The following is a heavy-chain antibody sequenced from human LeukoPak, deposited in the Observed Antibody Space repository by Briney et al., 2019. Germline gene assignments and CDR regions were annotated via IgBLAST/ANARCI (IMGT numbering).Heavy chain of an antibody. J-gene: IGHJ6*02. V-gene: IGHV3-30*18. Sequence: GGSLRLSCAASGFTFSSYGMHWVRQAPGKGLEWVAVISYDGSNKYYADSVKGRFTISRDNSKNTLYLQMNSLRAEDTAVYYCAKDPLTGRRYYYYGMDVWGQGTTVTVSS. CDR1: GFTFSSYG. CDR3: AKDPLTGRRYYYYGMDV. CDR2: ISYDGSNK. D-gene: IGHD7-27*01.